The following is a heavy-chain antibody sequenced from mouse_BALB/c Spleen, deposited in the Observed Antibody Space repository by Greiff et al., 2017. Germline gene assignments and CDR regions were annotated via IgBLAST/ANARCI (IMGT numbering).Heavy chain of an antibody. D-gene: IGHD2-3*01. Sequence: EVQLQQSGAELVKPGASVKLSCTASGFNIKDTYMHWVKQRPEQGLEWIGRIDPENGDTEYAPKFQGKATMTADTSSNTAYLQLSSLTSEDTAVYYCNAFTLDDGYYYYAMDYWGQGTSVTVSS. CDR2: IDPENGDT. CDR1: GFNIKDTY. V-gene: IGHV14-4*02. J-gene: IGHJ4*01. CDR3: NAFTLDDGYYYYAMDY.